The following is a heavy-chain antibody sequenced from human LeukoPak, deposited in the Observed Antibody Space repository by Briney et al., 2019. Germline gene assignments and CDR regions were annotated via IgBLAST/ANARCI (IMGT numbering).Heavy chain of an antibody. CDR3: ARGGSSWSGWFGP. CDR1: GYTFTGYY. CDR2: VNPNSGGT. V-gene: IGHV1-2*02. D-gene: IGHD6-13*01. J-gene: IGHJ5*02. Sequence: ASVKVSCKASGYTFTGYYLHWVRQAPGQGLEWMGWVNPNSGGTNYAQKFQGRVTMTRDTSISTAYMELSRLRSDDTAVYYCARGGSSWSGWFGPWGQGTLVTVSS.